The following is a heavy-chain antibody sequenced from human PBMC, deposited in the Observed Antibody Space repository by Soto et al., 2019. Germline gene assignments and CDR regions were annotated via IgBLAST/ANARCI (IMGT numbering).Heavy chain of an antibody. CDR2: ISYDGSNN. Sequence: PGGSLRLSCAASGFTFSTYTIHWVRQAPGKGLEWVALISYDGSNNYYADSVKGRFTISRDNSKNTVYLQLTSLRAGDTAVYFCARGSQYYYDGSGPLDCWGQG. CDR1: GFTFSTYT. V-gene: IGHV3-30-3*01. D-gene: IGHD3-22*01. CDR3: ARGSQYYYDGSGPLDC. J-gene: IGHJ4*02.